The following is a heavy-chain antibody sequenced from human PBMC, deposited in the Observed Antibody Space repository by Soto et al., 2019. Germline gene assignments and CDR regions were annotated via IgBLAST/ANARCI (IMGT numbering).Heavy chain of an antibody. CDR3: ARANYYGSPGDFDY. D-gene: IGHD3-10*01. V-gene: IGHV3-23*01. Sequence: PGGSLRLSCAASGFTFSSYAMSWVRQAPGKGLEWVSAISGSGGSTYYADSVKGRFTISRDNAKNSLYLQMNSLRAEDTAVYYCARANYYGSPGDFDYWGQGTLVTVSS. J-gene: IGHJ4*02. CDR2: ISGSGGST. CDR1: GFTFSSYA.